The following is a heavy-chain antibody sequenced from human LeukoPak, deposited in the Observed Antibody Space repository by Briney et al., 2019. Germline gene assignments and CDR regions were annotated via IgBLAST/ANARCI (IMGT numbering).Heavy chain of an antibody. CDR2: IISSSLTI. V-gene: IGHV3-48*03. D-gene: IGHD2-15*01. CDR1: GITFSSYE. CDR3: ARRLGYCSGGSCNSPKYYYGRDV. J-gene: IGHJ6*01. Sequence: GGPLRLPCAAPGITFSSYEMNWGPQAPGKALEWGAYIISSSLTIYYADSLKGRFTISRDNAKNSLYLQMNTLRAEDTAVYYCARRLGYCSGGSCNSPKYYYGRDVWGGGSTVTV.